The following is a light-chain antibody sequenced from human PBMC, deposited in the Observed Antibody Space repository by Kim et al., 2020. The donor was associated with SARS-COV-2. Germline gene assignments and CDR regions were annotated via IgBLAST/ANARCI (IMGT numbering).Light chain of an antibody. V-gene: IGKV3-15*01. CDR2: GAS. CDR1: QSVSNK. Sequence: EIVMTQSPATLSVSPGERATFSCRASQSVSNKLAWYQQKPGQAPRLLIYGASTRATGFPARFSGSGSGTDFTLTISSLQSEDFAFYYCQQYDNWPLTFGGGSKVDIK. CDR3: QQYDNWPLT. J-gene: IGKJ4*01.